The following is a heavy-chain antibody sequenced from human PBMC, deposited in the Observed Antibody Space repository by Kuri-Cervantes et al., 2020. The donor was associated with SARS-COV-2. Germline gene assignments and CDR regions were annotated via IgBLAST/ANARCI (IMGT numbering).Heavy chain of an antibody. J-gene: IGHJ4*02. Sequence: SETLSLTCVVSDYPISSAYYWGWIRQPPGKGLEWIGNIFHTGNTYYNPSLKSRVTISGDTSKTQVSLKLSSVTAADTAVYYCASQDDTSGFYYAYDYWGQGTLVTVSS. CDR3: ASQDDTSGFYYAYDY. CDR1: DYPISSAYY. CDR2: IFHTGNT. V-gene: IGHV4-38-2*01. D-gene: IGHD3-22*01.